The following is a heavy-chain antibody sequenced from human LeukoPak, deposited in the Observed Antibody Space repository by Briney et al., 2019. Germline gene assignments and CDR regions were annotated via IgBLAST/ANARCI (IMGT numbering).Heavy chain of an antibody. CDR2: IYYSGST. CDR3: ARDRGDYGDSLFDY. D-gene: IGHD4-17*01. Sequence: SQTLSLTCTVSGGSISSGDYYWSWIRQPPGKGLEWIGYIYYSGSTYYNPSLKSRVTISVDTSKNQFSLKLSSVTAADTAVYYSARDRGDYGDSLFDYWGQGTLVTVSS. J-gene: IGHJ4*02. CDR1: GGSISSGDYY. V-gene: IGHV4-30-4*01.